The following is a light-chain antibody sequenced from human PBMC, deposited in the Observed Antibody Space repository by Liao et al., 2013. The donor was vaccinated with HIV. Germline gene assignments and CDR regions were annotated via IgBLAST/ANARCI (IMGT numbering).Light chain of an antibody. J-gene: IGLJ3*02. CDR2: YDS. V-gene: IGLV3-25*03. CDR1: KLGDKS. Sequence: SYEVTQPASVSVSPGQTATITCSGDKLGDKSVCWYQQKAGLAPVLVLFYDSVRPSGIPERFSGSSSGTTVTLTISGVQAEDEADYYCQSADSSGTCPVFGGGTKLTVL. CDR3: QSADSSGTCPV.